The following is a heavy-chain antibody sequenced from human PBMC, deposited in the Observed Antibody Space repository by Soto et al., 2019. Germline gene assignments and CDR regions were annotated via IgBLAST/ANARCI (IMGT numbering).Heavy chain of an antibody. J-gene: IGHJ4*02. CDR3: AKFPETTVTLDY. CDR2: ISGSGGST. V-gene: IGHV3-23*01. D-gene: IGHD4-17*01. CDR1: GFTFSSYA. Sequence: GGSLRLSCAASGFTFSSYAMSWVRQAPGKGLEWVSAISGSGGSTYYADSVKGRFTISRDNSKNTLYLQMNSLRAEDTAVYDYAKFPETTVTLDYGGQGTQGSVYS.